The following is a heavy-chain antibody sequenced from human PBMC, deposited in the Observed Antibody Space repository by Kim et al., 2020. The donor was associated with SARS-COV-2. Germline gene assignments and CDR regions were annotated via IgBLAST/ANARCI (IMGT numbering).Heavy chain of an antibody. Sequence: DYAAPVKGRFTISRDDSKNTLYLQMNSLKTEDTAVYYCTAHDYGGDFDYWGQGTLVTVSS. V-gene: IGHV3-15*01. D-gene: IGHD4-17*01. J-gene: IGHJ4*02. CDR3: TAHDYGGDFDY.